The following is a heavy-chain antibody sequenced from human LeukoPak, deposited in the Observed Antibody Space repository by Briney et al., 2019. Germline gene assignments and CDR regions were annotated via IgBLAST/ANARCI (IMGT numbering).Heavy chain of an antibody. CDR1: GFTFNNYA. CDR3: TKPPRDTMTAAEN. D-gene: IGHD6-13*01. CDR2: VTGGGGSA. J-gene: IGHJ4*02. V-gene: IGHV3-23*01. Sequence: PGGSLRLSCAASGFTFNNYAMSWVRQAPGKGLEWVSGVTGGGGSAKYADSVKGRFIISRDNSKNTFYLQMDGLRAEDTAVYYCTKPPRDTMTAAENWGQGALVTVSS.